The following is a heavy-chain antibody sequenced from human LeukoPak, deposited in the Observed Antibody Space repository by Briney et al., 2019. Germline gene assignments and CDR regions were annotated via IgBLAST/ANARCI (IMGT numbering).Heavy chain of an antibody. J-gene: IGHJ3*02. V-gene: IGHV5-51*01. Sequence: GESLKISCKGSGYSFTTYWIGWVRQMPGKGLEWMGIIYPGDSDTRYSPSFQGQVTISADKSISTAYLQWSSLKASDTAMYYCARLRTTVVTRDAFDIWGQGTMVTVSS. D-gene: IGHD4-23*01. CDR1: GYSFTTYW. CDR3: ARLRTTVVTRDAFDI. CDR2: IYPGDSDT.